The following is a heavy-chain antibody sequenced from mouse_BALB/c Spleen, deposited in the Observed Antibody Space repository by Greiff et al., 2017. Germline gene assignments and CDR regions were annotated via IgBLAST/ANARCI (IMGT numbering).Heavy chain of an antibody. CDR3: ARGWLYAMDY. Sequence: EVQLVESGGGLVQPGGSRKLSCAASGFTFSSFGMHWVRQAPEKGLEWVAYISSGSSTIYYADTVKGRFTISRDNPKNTLFLQMTSLRSEDTAMYYCARGWLYAMDYWGQGTSVTVSS. V-gene: IGHV5-17*02. J-gene: IGHJ4*01. D-gene: IGHD1-1*02. CDR2: ISSGSSTI. CDR1: GFTFSSFG.